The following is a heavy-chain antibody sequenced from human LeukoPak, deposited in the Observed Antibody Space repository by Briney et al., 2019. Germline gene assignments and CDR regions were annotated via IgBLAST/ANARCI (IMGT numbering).Heavy chain of an antibody. CDR3: AREGSGTVLTVPWAFDI. CDR2: IIPVLGIP. Sequence: GASVKVSCKASGGTLSGYGITWVRQAPGQGLEWMGRIIPVLGIPNYAQKFQGRVTITADKSTSTAYMELSSLRSEDTAVYYCAREGSGTVLTVPWAFDIWGQGTMVTVSS. CDR1: GGTLSGYG. V-gene: IGHV1-69*04. J-gene: IGHJ3*02. D-gene: IGHD4/OR15-4a*01.